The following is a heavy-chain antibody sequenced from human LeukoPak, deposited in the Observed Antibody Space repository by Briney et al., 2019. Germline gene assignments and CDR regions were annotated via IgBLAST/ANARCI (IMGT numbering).Heavy chain of an antibody. CDR1: GVSTTNGIYY. Sequence: SGPTLVNPSETLSLTCTVSGVSTTNGIYYWAWIRQPPGKGLEWIGSVHNVGSTYYNLSLRSRVTMSIDTSKNQFSLRLNSVTAADTAVYYCARHAGYNSGWHFYLDHWGQGILVTVSS. V-gene: IGHV4-39*01. CDR2: VHNVGST. D-gene: IGHD6-19*01. J-gene: IGHJ4*02. CDR3: ARHAGYNSGWHFYLDH.